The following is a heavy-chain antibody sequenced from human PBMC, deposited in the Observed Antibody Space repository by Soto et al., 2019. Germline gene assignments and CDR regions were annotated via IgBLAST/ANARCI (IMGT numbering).Heavy chain of an antibody. CDR3: ARVRYSRWSFAY. Sequence: SETLSLSCTVSGGSISSGGYYWSWIRQHPGKGLEWIGYIYYSGSTYYNPSLKSRVTISVDTSKNQFSLKLSSVTAADTAVYYCARVRYSRWSFAYWGQGTLVTVSS. CDR1: GGSISSGGYY. V-gene: IGHV4-31*03. D-gene: IGHD6-13*01. CDR2: IYYSGST. J-gene: IGHJ4*02.